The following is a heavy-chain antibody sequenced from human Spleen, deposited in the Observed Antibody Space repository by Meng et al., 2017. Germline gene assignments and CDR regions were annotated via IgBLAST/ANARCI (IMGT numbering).Heavy chain of an antibody. CDR2: ISDSGSSI. CDR3: AREAYSSGYGSYFDY. Sequence: GESLKISCAASGFNFNTYEMIWVRQAPGKGLEWVSYISDSGSSIYYADSVQGRFTISRDNAKNSLYLQMNSLRAEDTAVYYCAREAYSSGYGSYFDYWGQGTLVTVSS. CDR1: GFNFNTYE. V-gene: IGHV3-48*03. D-gene: IGHD5-18*01. J-gene: IGHJ4*02.